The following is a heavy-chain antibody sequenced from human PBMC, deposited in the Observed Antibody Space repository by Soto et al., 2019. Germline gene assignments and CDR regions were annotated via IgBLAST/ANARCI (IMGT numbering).Heavy chain of an antibody. Sequence: PSETLSLTCTVSGGSISSYYWSWIRQPAGKGLEWIGRIYTSGSTNYNPSLKSRVTMSVDTSKNQFSLKLSSVTAADTAVYYCARDSGPTYCYDSSGYSEAFDIWGQGTMVTVSS. CDR1: GGSISSYY. V-gene: IGHV4-4*07. CDR3: ARDSGPTYCYDSSGYSEAFDI. J-gene: IGHJ3*02. D-gene: IGHD3-22*01. CDR2: IYTSGST.